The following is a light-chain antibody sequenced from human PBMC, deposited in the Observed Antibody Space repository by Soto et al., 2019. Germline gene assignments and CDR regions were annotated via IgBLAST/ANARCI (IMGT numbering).Light chain of an antibody. J-gene: IGKJ2*01. CDR2: AAS. Sequence: DIQMTQSPSTLSASVGDSVTITCRASQKMSTYLSWFKQRPGRAPDLLIFAASILHSGVPSRFSGSGSATHFTLTITGLQPEDFATYYCQQTDSSPYTFGQGTKLEI. CDR1: QKMSTY. CDR3: QQTDSSPYT. V-gene: IGKV1-39*01.